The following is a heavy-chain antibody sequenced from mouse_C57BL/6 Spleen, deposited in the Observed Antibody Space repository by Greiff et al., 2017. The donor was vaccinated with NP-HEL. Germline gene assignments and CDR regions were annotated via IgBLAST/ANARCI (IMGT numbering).Heavy chain of an antibody. V-gene: IGHV1-7*01. CDR3: ASENRSFDG. J-gene: IGHJ2*01. CDR2: INPSSGYT. Sequence: VQLQQSGADLAKPWASVKLSCTASGYTFTSYWMHWVNQRPGQGLEWLGYINPSSGYTKYNQKFTDKATLTADTSSRTAYMQLSILTYEDSAYYYGASENRSFDGWGQSTTRAVTS. CDR1: GYTFTSYW.